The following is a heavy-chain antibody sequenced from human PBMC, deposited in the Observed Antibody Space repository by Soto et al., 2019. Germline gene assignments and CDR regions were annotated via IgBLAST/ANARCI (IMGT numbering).Heavy chain of an antibody. CDR1: GFTFSDYY. D-gene: IGHD3-10*01. CDR3: AREATPMVRGVIKGRYFDY. J-gene: IGHJ4*02. V-gene: IGHV3-11*05. Sequence: QVQLVESGGGLVKPGGSLRLSCAASGFTFSDYYMSWIRQAPGKGLEWVSYISSSSSYTNYADSVKGRFTISRDNAKNSLYLQMNSLRAEDTAVYYWAREATPMVRGVIKGRYFDYWGQGTLVTVSS. CDR2: ISSSSSYT.